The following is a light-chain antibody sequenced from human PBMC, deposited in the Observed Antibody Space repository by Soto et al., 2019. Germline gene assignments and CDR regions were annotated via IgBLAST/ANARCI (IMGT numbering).Light chain of an antibody. J-gene: IGKJ2*01. CDR2: GAS. CDR1: QSVSSSS. CDR3: QQYGSSPYT. V-gene: IGKV3-20*01. Sequence: EIVLTQSPGTLSFSPGEIATLSCSASQSVSSSSLAWYQQKPGQAPRLLIYGASSRATGIPDRFSGSGSETDFNLTFSRLESEDFAVFYCQQYGSSPYTFGQGTKLEIK.